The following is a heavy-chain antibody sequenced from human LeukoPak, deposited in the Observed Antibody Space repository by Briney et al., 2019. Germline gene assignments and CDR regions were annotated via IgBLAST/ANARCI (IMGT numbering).Heavy chain of an antibody. D-gene: IGHD2-15*01. CDR2: INTNTGNP. J-gene: IGHJ4*02. CDR3: ARLPLGVRRTLPGGADY. CDR1: GYTFTSYA. V-gene: IGHV7-4-1*02. Sequence: ASVKVSCTASGYTFTSYAMNWVRQAPGQGLEWMGWINTNTGNPTYAQGFTGRFVFSLDTSVSTAYLQISSLKAEDTAVYYCARLPLGVRRTLPGGADYWGQGTLVSVSS.